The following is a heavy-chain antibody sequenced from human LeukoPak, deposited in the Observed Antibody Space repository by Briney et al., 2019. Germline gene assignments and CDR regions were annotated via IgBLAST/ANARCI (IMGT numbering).Heavy chain of an antibody. CDR1: GGSFSGYY. D-gene: IGHD5-18*01. V-gene: IGHV4-34*01. J-gene: IGHJ4*02. CDR3: ARGSGYSYGPRLPFDY. CDR2: INHSGST. Sequence: PSETLSLTCAVYGGSFSGYYWSWIRQPPGKGLEWIGEINHSGSTNYNPPLKSRVTISVDTSKNQFSLKLSSVTAADTAVYYCARGSGYSYGPRLPFDYWGQGTLVTVSS.